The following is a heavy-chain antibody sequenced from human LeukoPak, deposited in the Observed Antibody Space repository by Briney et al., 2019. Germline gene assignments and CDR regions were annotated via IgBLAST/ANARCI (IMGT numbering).Heavy chain of an antibody. CDR3: AKRDLGY. CDR1: GFTFSRYA. Sequence: PGRSLRLSCAASGFTFSRYAMPWVRQAPGKGLEWVSTISSSGASTYYADSVKGRFTISRDNSKNTLFLQMNSLRAEDTALYYCAKRDLGYWGQGTLVTVSS. V-gene: IGHV3-23*01. J-gene: IGHJ4*02. CDR2: ISSSGAST.